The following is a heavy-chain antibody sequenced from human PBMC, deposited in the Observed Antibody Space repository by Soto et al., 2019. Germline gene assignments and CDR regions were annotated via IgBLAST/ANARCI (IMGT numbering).Heavy chain of an antibody. J-gene: IGHJ4*02. D-gene: IGHD6-13*01. V-gene: IGHV3-74*01. CDR1: GFTFSIYV. CDR3: ARGMNNMSGKDY. CDR2: IKGDESST. Sequence: VGSLRLSCAASGFTFSIYVMHWVRQAPGKGLVWVSRIKGDESSTNYADSVKGRFSISRDNAKNTLYLQMNGLRGEDTAVYYCARGMNNMSGKDYWGQGTLVTVSP.